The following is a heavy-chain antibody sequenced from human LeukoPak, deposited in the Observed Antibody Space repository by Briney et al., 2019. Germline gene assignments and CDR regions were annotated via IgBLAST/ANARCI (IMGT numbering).Heavy chain of an antibody. V-gene: IGHV3-23*01. Sequence: GGSLRLSCAASGFTFRIYAMSWVRQAPGKGLEWVSFINGDGGTTHYADSVKGRFNISRDNSKNTAYLQMNSLRADDTAVYYCAKGNYYGSGSFYNPADYYMDVWGKGTTVTVSS. CDR1: GFTFRIYA. CDR3: AKGNYYGSGSFYNPADYYMDV. J-gene: IGHJ6*03. CDR2: INGDGGTT. D-gene: IGHD3-10*01.